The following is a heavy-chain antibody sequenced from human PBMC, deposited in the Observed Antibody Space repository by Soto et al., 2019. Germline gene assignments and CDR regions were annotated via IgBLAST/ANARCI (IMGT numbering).Heavy chain of an antibody. CDR3: AKNGQPPYYYYGMDV. Sequence: ASVKVSCKTSGYTFTNFGLSWVRQAPGQGLEWMGWISGYNGDTKYAQKVQGRVTMTIDTSTYTAYMELRSLTSDDTAIYYCAKNGQPPYYYYGMDVWG. D-gene: IGHD2-8*01. V-gene: IGHV1-18*01. CDR2: ISGYNGDT. CDR1: GYTFTNFG. J-gene: IGHJ6*02.